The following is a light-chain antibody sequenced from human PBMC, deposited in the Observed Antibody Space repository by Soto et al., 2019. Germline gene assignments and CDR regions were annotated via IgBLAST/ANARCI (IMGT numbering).Light chain of an antibody. CDR2: DAS. Sequence: NVLTQSPGTLSLSPVERATLSCRASQSVGTYLAWYQQKPGQAPRLLIFDASKRATGIAARFSGSGSGTDFTLTISRLEPEDFAVYYCQQYGSSRWTFGQGTKVDIK. CDR1: QSVGTY. V-gene: IGKV3-20*01. CDR3: QQYGSSRWT. J-gene: IGKJ1*01.